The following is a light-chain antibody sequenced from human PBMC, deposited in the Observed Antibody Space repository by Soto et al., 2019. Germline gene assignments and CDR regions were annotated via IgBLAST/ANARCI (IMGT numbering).Light chain of an antibody. V-gene: IGKV1-5*01. Sequence: DIQMTQSPSTLSASVGDRVTITCRASQSVRTRLAWYQQKPGKAPKLLIYDAPSLQTGVPSSFSGSVSGAEFTLTTSSLQSDDFATYYCQQYQSYSETFGHGTKVEIE. CDR3: QQYQSYSET. CDR2: DAP. CDR1: QSVRTR. J-gene: IGKJ1*01.